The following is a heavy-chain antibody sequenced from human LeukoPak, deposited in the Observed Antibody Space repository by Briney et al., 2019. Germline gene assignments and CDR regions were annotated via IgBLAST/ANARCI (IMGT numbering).Heavy chain of an antibody. CDR3: ARDDNGSGSNWFDP. D-gene: IGHD3-10*01. CDR2: ISSSSSYI. CDR1: GFTFSSYS. Sequence: GGSLRLSCAASGFTFSSYSMNWVRQAPGKGLEWVSSISSSSSYIYYADSVKGRFTISRDNAKNSLYLQMNSLRAEDTAVYYCARDDNGSGSNWFDPWGQGTLVTVSS. J-gene: IGHJ5*02. V-gene: IGHV3-21*01.